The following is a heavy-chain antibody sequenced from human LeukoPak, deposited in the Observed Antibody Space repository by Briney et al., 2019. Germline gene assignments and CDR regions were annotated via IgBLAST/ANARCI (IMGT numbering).Heavy chain of an antibody. Sequence: ASETLSLTCTVSGGSISSYYWSWIRQPAGKGLEWIGRIYISGSTNYNPSLTSRVTMSVDTSKNQFSLKLSSVTAADTAVYFCAREGAFSSGWPFDSWGLGTLVTVSS. J-gene: IGHJ4*02. D-gene: IGHD6-19*01. CDR1: GGSISSYY. CDR3: AREGAFSSGWPFDS. CDR2: IYISGST. V-gene: IGHV4-4*07.